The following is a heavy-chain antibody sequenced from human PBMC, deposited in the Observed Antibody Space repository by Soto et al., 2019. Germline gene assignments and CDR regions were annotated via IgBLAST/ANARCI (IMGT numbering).Heavy chain of an antibody. CDR1: GYSFSEFR. Sequence: QVQLVQSGAEVKKPRASVKVSCKTSGYSFSEFRMHWVRQAPGQGLEWMGWVNPINGNTNYAQDFQGRVTMTRDASTKTVYMELSSLTSDDTSTVYCARENWHFDYWGQGTLITVSS. J-gene: IGHJ4*02. CDR3: ARENWHFDY. V-gene: IGHV1-2*02. CDR2: VNPINGNT.